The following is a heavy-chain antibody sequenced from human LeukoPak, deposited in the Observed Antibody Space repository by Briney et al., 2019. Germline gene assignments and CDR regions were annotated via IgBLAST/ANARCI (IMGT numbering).Heavy chain of an antibody. CDR3: ARHPTDYYDSSGLSNMIDY. V-gene: IGHV4-59*08. Sequence: SETLSLTCTVSGGSISSYYWSWIRQPPGKGLEWIGYIYHSGSTKYNPSLKSRVTISVDTSKNQFSLKLSSVTAADTAVYYCARHPTDYYDSSGLSNMIDYWGQGTLVTVSS. CDR1: GGSISSYY. D-gene: IGHD3-22*01. J-gene: IGHJ4*02. CDR2: IYHSGST.